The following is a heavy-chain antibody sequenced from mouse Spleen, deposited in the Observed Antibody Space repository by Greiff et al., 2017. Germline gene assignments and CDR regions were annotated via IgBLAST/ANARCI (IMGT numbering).Heavy chain of an antibody. CDR3: AMYYDYAWFAY. CDR1: GFTFSNYA. Sequence: EVMLVESGGGLVKPGGSLKLSCAASGFTFSNYAMSWVRQTPEKRLEWVATISDGGTYTYYADNVKGRFTISRDNAKNNLYLQMSHLRSEDTDMYYCAMYYDYAWFAYWGQGTLVTVSA. J-gene: IGHJ3*01. CDR2: ISDGGTYT. D-gene: IGHD2-4*01. V-gene: IGHV5-4*03.